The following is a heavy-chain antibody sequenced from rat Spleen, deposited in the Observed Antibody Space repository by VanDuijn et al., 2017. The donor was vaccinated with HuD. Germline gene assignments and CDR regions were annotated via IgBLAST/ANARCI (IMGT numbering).Heavy chain of an antibody. CDR2: IIYDGSDT. V-gene: IGHV5-20*01. J-gene: IGHJ3*01. Sequence: EVQLVESGGGLVQPGRSLKLSCAASGFTFSNYDMAWVRQAPTKGLEWVASIIYDGSDTYYRDSLKGRFTISRHNAKSTLYLQMDSLRAEDTATYYCTTARNNNYSSYWFAYWGQGTLVTVSS. CDR3: TTARNNNYSSYWFAY. CDR1: GFTFSNYD. D-gene: IGHD1-8*01.